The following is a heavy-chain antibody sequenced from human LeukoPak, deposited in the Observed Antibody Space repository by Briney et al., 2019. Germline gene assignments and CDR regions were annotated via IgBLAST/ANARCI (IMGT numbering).Heavy chain of an antibody. J-gene: IGHJ4*02. CDR2: ISSSSSYI. CDR3: AREEGQQLVDY. D-gene: IGHD6-13*01. CDR1: GFTFGDYA. V-gene: IGHV3-21*01. Sequence: PGGSLRLSCTASGFTFGDYAMSWFRQAPGKGLEWVSSISSSSSYIYYADSVKGRFTISRDNAKNSLYLQMNSLRAEDTAVYYCAREEGQQLVDYWGQGTLVTVSS.